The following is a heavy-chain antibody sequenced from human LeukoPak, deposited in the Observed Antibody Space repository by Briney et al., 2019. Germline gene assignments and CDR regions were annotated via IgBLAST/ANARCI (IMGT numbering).Heavy chain of an antibody. V-gene: IGHV3-23*01. CDR1: GFTFSTFS. CDR3: AKGGGPLVRRFDY. CDR2: ISYSGGGT. Sequence: GGSLRLSCAASGFTFSTFSMTWVRQAPGKGLEWVSGISYSGGGTYYADSVKGQFTISRDNSKNTLYLQMNSLRVEDTAVYYCAKGGGPLVRRFDYWGQGTLVTVSS. D-gene: IGHD6-13*01. J-gene: IGHJ4*02.